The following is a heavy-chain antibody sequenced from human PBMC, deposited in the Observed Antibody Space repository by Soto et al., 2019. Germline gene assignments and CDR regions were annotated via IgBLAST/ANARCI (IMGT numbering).Heavy chain of an antibody. V-gene: IGHV3-30-3*01. D-gene: IGHD3-10*01. Sequence: QVQLVESGGGVVQPGRSLRLSCAASGFTFSSYAMHWVRQAPGKGLEWVAVISYDGSNKYYADSVKGRFTIARDNSKNTLYLQMNSLRAEDPAVYYWASLRDGLLLFGELWDDYWGQGTLVTVSS. CDR2: ISYDGSNK. CDR1: GFTFSSYA. CDR3: ASLRDGLLLFGELWDDY. J-gene: IGHJ4*02.